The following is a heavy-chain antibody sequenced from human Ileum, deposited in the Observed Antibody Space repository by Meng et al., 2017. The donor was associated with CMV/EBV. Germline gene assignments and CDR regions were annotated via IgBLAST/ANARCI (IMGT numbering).Heavy chain of an antibody. CDR1: GGSVNRNTYY. J-gene: IGHJ4*02. D-gene: IGHD6-13*01. CDR3: VRDHGSSSWFFY. V-gene: IGHV4-39*07. Sequence: QRQGSGPGLVKPSETLSLTCTASGGSVNRNTYYWGWIRQPPGKSLEWIGTIFDSGSAFYNPSLQSRVSVSIDMSRNQLSLSLSSVTAADTAVYYCVRDHGSSSWFFYWGQGTLVTVSS. CDR2: IFDSGSA.